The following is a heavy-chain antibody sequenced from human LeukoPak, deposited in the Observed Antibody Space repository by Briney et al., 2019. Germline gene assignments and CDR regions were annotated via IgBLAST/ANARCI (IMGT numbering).Heavy chain of an antibody. Sequence: SETLSLTCAVSGGSISSGGYSWSWIRQPPGKGLEWIGYIYHSGSTYYNPSLKSRVTISVDTSKNQFSLKLSSVTAADTAVYYCARYTDSTDVFDYWGQGTLVTVSS. D-gene: IGHD2-2*01. CDR3: ARYTDSTDVFDY. CDR1: GGSISSGGYS. V-gene: IGHV4-30-2*01. CDR2: IYHSGST. J-gene: IGHJ4*02.